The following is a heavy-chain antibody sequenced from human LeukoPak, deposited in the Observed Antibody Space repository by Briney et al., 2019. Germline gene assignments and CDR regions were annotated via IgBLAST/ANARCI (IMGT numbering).Heavy chain of an antibody. CDR3: ARAGGHCGGDCFDY. D-gene: IGHD2-21*01. V-gene: IGHV1-69*05. CDR1: GGTFISYA. J-gene: IGHJ4*02. Sequence: SVKVSCKASGGTFISYAISWVRQAPGQGLEWMGGIIPIFGTANYAQKFQGRVTITTDESTSTAYMELSTLRSEDTAVYYCARAGGHCGGDCFDYWGQGTLVTVSS. CDR2: IIPIFGTA.